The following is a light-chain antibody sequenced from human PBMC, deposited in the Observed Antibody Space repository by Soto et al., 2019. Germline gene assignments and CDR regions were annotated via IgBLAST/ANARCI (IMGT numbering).Light chain of an antibody. CDR1: QSMGSN. J-gene: IGKJ1*01. Sequence: EIVMTQSPATLSVSPGERATLSCRASQSMGSNLAWYQQKPGQAPRIIIFGASGRATGIPDRFSGSGSGTDFTLTISSLQPEDFATYYCQQLNSYPRTFGQGTKVDIK. V-gene: IGKV3D-15*01. CDR3: QQLNSYPRT. CDR2: GAS.